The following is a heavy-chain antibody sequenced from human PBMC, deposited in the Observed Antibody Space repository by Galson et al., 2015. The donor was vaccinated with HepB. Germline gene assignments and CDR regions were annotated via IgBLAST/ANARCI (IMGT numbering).Heavy chain of an antibody. Sequence: QSGAEVKKPGESLKTSCKGSGYSFTSYWIGWVRQMPGKGLEWMGIIYPGDSDTRYSPSFQGQVTISADKSISTAYLQWSSLKASDTAMYYCARIRITMVQGVIRIRDAFDIWGQGTMVTVSS. D-gene: IGHD3-10*01. CDR2: IYPGDSDT. CDR3: ARIRITMVQGVIRIRDAFDI. J-gene: IGHJ3*02. V-gene: IGHV5-51*03. CDR1: GYSFTSYW.